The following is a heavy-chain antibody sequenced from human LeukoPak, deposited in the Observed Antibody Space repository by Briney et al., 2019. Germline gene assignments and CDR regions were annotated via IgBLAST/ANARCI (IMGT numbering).Heavy chain of an antibody. J-gene: IGHJ6*02. V-gene: IGHV3-66*01. CDR3: ARDTAMVNKYYYGMDV. CDR2: IYSGGGT. D-gene: IGHD5-18*01. CDR1: GFTVSSNY. Sequence: PGGSLRLSCAASGFTVSSNYMSWVRQAPGKGLEWVSVIYSGGGTDYADSVKGRFTISRDNSKNTLYLQMNSLRVEDTAVYYCARDTAMVNKYYYGMDVWGQGTTVTVSS.